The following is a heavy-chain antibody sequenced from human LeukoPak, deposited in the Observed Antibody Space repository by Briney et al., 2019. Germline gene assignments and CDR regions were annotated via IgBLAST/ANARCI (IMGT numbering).Heavy chain of an antibody. CDR1: GGSISSYY. D-gene: IGHD6-13*01. J-gene: IGHJ4*02. V-gene: IGHV4-4*07. CDR2: IYNSGST. CDR3: ARSAFLVTAPGLYYFDY. Sequence: PSETLSLTCTVSGGSISSYYWSWIRQPAGKGLEWIGHIYNSGSTNYNPSLKGRVTMSVAPSKNQFSLLLGSVTAADTAVYYCARSAFLVTAPGLYYFDYWGQGTLVAVSS.